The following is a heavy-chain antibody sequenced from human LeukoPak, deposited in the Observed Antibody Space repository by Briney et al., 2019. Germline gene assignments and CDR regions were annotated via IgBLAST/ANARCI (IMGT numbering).Heavy chain of an antibody. V-gene: IGHV3-30*03. Sequence: GGSLRLSCAASGFTFVSYGFSWVRQAPGKGLEWVSLISYDGNKYYADSVKGRFTISRDNAKESVFLQMNSLRADDTAVYYCARTYDFGRGPPGDAFDNWGPGTLVIVSS. CDR2: ISYDGNK. CDR1: GFTFVSYG. CDR3: ARTYDFGRGPPGDAFDN. J-gene: IGHJ3*02. D-gene: IGHD3-3*01.